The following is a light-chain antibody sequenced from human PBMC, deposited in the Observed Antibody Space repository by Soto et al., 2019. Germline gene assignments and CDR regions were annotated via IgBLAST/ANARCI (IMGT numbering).Light chain of an antibody. V-gene: IGLV2-14*01. CDR2: EVR. CDR1: TNDIGGYYY. CDR3: CSYTISATLV. Sequence: QSALTQPASVSGSPGQSITISCSGTTNDIGGYYYVSWYQHHPGKVPKVIIYEVRNRPSGVSNRFSGSKSGNTASLTISGLQAEDEADYYCCSYTISATLVFGGGTKLTVL. J-gene: IGLJ3*02.